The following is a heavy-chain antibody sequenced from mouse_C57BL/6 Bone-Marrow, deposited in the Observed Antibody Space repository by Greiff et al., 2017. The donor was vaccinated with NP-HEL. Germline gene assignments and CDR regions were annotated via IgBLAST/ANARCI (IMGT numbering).Heavy chain of an antibody. J-gene: IGHJ4*01. CDR1: GYTFTSYW. V-gene: IGHV1-52*01. D-gene: IGHD2-2*01. CDR2: IDPSDSET. Sequence: VQLQQPGAELVRPGSSVKLSCKASGYTFTSYWMHWVKQRPIQGLEWIGNIDPSDSETHYNQKFKDKATLTVDKSSSTAYMQLSSLTSEDSAVYYCAKGDYYGYVLYAMDYWGQGTSVTVSS. CDR3: AKGDYYGYVLYAMDY.